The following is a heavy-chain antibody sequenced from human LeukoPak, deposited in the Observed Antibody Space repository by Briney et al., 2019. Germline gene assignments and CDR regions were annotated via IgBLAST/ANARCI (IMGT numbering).Heavy chain of an antibody. V-gene: IGHV4-31*03. J-gene: IGHJ4*02. CDR3: ARDAVPRLSGDY. D-gene: IGHD3-10*01. Sequence: PSQTLSLTCTVSGGSISSGGYYWSWIRQHPGKGLEWIGYIYYSGSTYYNPSLKSRVTISVDTSKNQFSLKLISVTAADTAVYYCARDAVPRLSGDYWGQGTLVTVSS. CDR2: IYYSGST. CDR1: GGSISSGGYY.